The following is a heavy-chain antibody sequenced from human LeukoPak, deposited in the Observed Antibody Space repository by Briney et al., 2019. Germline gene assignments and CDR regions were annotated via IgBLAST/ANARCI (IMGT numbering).Heavy chain of an antibody. CDR3: ARVAGYCAGPTCYAFYFDY. Sequence: PSETLSLACTVSGGSINNYYWSWIRQPPGKGLEWIGYLYYSGSTNYNPSLKSRVTISIDTSKTQLSLNLRSVTAADTAVYYCARVAGYCAGPTCYAFYFDYWGQGTLVTVSS. CDR2: LYYSGST. CDR1: GGSINNYY. D-gene: IGHD2-2*01. V-gene: IGHV4-59*01. J-gene: IGHJ4*02.